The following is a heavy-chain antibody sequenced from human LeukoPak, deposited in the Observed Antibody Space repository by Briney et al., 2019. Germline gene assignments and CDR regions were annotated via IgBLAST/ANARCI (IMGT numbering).Heavy chain of an antibody. CDR3: ARGATVTTNYDY. CDR1: GYTFTGYY. Sequence: ASVKVSCKASGYTFTGYYIHWVRQSPGQGPEWMGWINPNSGGTNYAQKFQGRVTMTRDTSISTAYMELSRLRSDDTAVYYCARGATVTTNYDYWGQGTLVTVSS. V-gene: IGHV1-2*02. CDR2: INPNSGGT. D-gene: IGHD4-17*01. J-gene: IGHJ4*02.